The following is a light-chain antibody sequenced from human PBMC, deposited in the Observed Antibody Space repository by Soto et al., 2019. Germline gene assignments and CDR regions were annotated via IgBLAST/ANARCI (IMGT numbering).Light chain of an antibody. Sequence: EVVLTQSPATLSLSPGERATLSCRASESVNNYLAWYQQKPGQAPRLLIYDASNRATGIPARFSGSGSGTDFTLAISSLEPEDFAVYYCQQRSNWPPVTFGGGTKVDIK. CDR3: QQRSNWPPVT. V-gene: IGKV3-11*01. J-gene: IGKJ4*01. CDR1: ESVNNY. CDR2: DAS.